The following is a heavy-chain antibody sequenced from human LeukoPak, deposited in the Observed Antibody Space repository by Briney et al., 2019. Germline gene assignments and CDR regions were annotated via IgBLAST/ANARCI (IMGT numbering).Heavy chain of an antibody. CDR1: GFTFSSYA. CDR2: ISGSGGST. J-gene: IGHJ6*02. V-gene: IGHV3-23*01. D-gene: IGHD3-10*01. CDR3: AKVPSVYYGMDV. Sequence: GGSLRLSCAASGFTFSSYAMNWVRQAPGKGLEWVSTISGSGGSTYYADSVKGRFTISRDNSNNTLYLQMNSLRAADTAIYYCAKVPSVYYGMDVWGQGTTVTVSS.